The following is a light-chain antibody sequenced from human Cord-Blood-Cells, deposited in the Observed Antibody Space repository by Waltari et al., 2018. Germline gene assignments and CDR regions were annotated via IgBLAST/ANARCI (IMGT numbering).Light chain of an antibody. CDR3: SSYTSSSTLV. CDR2: DVS. V-gene: IGLV2-14*01. Sequence: QSALTQPASVSGSPGQSITISCTGTSSDVGGYNHVSWYQQHPGKAPKLMIYDVSKLPSGVSNRFSGSKSGNTASLTISGLQAEDEADYYCSSYTSSSTLVFGGGTKLTVL. J-gene: IGLJ3*02. CDR1: SSDVGGYNH.